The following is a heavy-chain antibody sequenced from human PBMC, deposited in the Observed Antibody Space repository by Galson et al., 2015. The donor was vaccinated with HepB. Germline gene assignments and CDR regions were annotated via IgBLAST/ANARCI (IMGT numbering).Heavy chain of an antibody. D-gene: IGHD6-19*01. CDR2: IRYDGSNK. Sequence: SLRLSCAASGFTFSSYGMHWVRQAPGKGLEWVAFIRYDGSNKYYADSVKGRFTISRDNSKNTLYLQMNSLRAEDTAVYYCAKDISGWYNAFDIWGQGTMVTVSS. J-gene: IGHJ3*02. V-gene: IGHV3-30*02. CDR1: GFTFSSYG. CDR3: AKDISGWYNAFDI.